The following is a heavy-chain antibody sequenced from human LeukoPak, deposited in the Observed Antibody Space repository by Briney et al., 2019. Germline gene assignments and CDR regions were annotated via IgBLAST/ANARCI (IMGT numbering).Heavy chain of an antibody. CDR3: ARHKYSSGWPPEGAFDI. CDR2: IYYSGST. CDR1: GASISSTTYY. J-gene: IGHJ4*02. V-gene: IGHV4-39*01. D-gene: IGHD6-19*01. Sequence: SETLSLTCTVSGASISSTTYYWGWIRQPPRKGLEWIASIYYSGSTYYNPSLKSRVTISVDTSKNQFSLKLSSVTAADTAVYYCARHKYSSGWPPEGAFDIWGQGTLVTVSS.